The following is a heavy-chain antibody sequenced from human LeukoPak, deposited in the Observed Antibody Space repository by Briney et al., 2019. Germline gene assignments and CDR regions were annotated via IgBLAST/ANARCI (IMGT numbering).Heavy chain of an antibody. V-gene: IGHV3-21*01. CDR1: GFTFSSYS. CDR3: AREYCSGGSCYNYLDY. J-gene: IGHJ4*02. Sequence: GGSLRLSCAASGFTFSSYSMNWVRQAPGKGLEWVSSISSSSSYIYYADSVKGRFTISRDNAKNSLYLQMNSLRAEDTAVYYCAREYCSGGSCYNYLDYWGQGTLVTVSS. D-gene: IGHD2-15*01. CDR2: ISSSSSYI.